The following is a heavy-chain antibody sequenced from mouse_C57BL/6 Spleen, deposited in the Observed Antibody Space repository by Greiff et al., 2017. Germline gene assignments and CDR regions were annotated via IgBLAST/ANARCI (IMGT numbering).Heavy chain of an antibody. CDR3: ARYDSYAMDY. Sequence: DVQLVESGGGLVQPGGSLSLSCAASGFTFTDYYMSWVRQPPGKALEWLGFIRNKANGYTTEYSASVKGRFTISRDNTPSILYLQMNALGAEDSATYYCARYDSYAMDYWGQGTSVTVSS. V-gene: IGHV7-3*01. CDR1: GFTFTDYY. J-gene: IGHJ4*01. CDR2: IRNKANGYTT.